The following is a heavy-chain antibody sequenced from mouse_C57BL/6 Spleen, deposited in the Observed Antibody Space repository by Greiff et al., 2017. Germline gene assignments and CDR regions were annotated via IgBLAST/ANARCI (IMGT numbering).Heavy chain of an antibody. CDR2: IRSKSNNYAT. CDR1: GFSFNTYA. CDR3: VREWDYYAMDY. J-gene: IGHJ4*01. V-gene: IGHV10-1*01. Sequence: DVMLVESGGGLVQPKGSLKLSCAASGFSFNTYAMNWVRQAPGKGLEWVARIRSKSNNYATYYADSVKDRFTISRDDSESMLYLQMNNLKTEDTAMYYCVREWDYYAMDYWGQGTSVTVSS.